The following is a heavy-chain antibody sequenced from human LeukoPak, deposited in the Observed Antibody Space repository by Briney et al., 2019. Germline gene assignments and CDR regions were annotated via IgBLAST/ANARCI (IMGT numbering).Heavy chain of an antibody. J-gene: IGHJ3*02. CDR2: INAGNGNT. CDR1: GYTFTSYA. CDR3: ARGYCGGDCYAFDI. V-gene: IGHV1-3*01. D-gene: IGHD2-21*02. Sequence: ASVKVSCKASGYTFTSYAMHWVRQAPGQRLEWMGWINAGNGNTKYSQKFQGRVTITRDTSASTAYMELSSLRSEDTAVYYCARGYCGGDCYAFDIWGQGTMVTVSS.